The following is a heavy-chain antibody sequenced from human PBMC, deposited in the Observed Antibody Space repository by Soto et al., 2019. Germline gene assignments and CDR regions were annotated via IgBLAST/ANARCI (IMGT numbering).Heavy chain of an antibody. CDR1: GGTFSSYA. V-gene: IGHV1-18*01. CDR3: ARTSYVRGSYRSDDAFDI. CDR2: ISAYNGNT. D-gene: IGHD3-16*02. Sequence: QVQLVQSGAEVKKPGSSVKVSCKASGGTFSSYAISWVRQAPGQGLEWMGWISAYNGNTNYAQKLQGRVTMTTDRSTSTAYMELRSLRSDDTAVYYCARTSYVRGSYRSDDAFDIWGQGTMVTVSS. J-gene: IGHJ3*02.